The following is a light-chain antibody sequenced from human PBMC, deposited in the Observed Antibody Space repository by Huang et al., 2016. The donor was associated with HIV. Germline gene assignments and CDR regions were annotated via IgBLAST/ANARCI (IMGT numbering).Light chain of an antibody. V-gene: IGKV3-15*01. Sequence: EIEMTQSPATLSVSPGERATLSCRASQSVNSNLAWYQQKPGQAPRLLIFGASTRATGIPARFSGSGSWTEFTLTISSLQSEDFAVYYCQHYNNWPYTFGQGAKVEI. J-gene: IGKJ2*01. CDR1: QSVNSN. CDR2: GAS. CDR3: QHYNNWPYT.